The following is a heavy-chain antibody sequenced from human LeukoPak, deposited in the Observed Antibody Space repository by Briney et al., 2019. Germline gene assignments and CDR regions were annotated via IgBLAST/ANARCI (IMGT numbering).Heavy chain of an antibody. CDR2: IFYSGST. D-gene: IGHD3-22*01. J-gene: IGHJ6*02. CDR1: GGSIRNYY. V-gene: IGHV4-59*08. Sequence: SETLSLTCTVSGGSIRNYYWSWIRQPPGKGLEWIGYIFYSGSTNYNPSLKSRVTISVDRSKNQFSLKLSSVTAAGTAVYYCARVDWYDSSYGMDVWGQGTTVTVSS. CDR3: ARVDWYDSSYGMDV.